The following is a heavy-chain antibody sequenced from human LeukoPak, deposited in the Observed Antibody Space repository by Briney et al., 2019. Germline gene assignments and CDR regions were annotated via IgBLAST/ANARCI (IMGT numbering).Heavy chain of an antibody. CDR1: GFPFSSYA. Sequence: GGSLRLSCAASGFPFSSYAMSWVRQAPGKGLEWVSAISGSGGSTYYADSVKGRFTISRDNSKNTLYLQMNSLRAEDTAVYYCAKDRGVWGSYRYYFDYWGQGTLVTVSS. CDR2: ISGSGGST. V-gene: IGHV3-23*01. D-gene: IGHD3-16*02. J-gene: IGHJ4*02. CDR3: AKDRGVWGSYRYYFDY.